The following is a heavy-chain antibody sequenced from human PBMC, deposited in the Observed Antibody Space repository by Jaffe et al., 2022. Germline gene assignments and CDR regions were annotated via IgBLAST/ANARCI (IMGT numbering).Heavy chain of an antibody. J-gene: IGHJ3*01. D-gene: IGHD5-12*01. V-gene: IGHV4-39*01. CDR2: IYYSGST. CDR1: GGSISTTSYY. CDR3: ARSVVYSGYQIRALNAFDF. Sequence: QLQLQESGPGLVKPSETLSLTCTVSGGSISTTSYYWAWIRQPPGKGLEWIGSIYYSGSTFYNPSLKSRGTMSVDTSKNQFSLKLSSVTAADTAMYYCARSVVYSGYQIRALNAFDFWGQGTMVTVSS.